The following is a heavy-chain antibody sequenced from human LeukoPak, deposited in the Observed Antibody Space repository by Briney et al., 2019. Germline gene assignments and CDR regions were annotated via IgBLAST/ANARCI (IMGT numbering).Heavy chain of an antibody. CDR1: GYTFTSYY. CDR2: INPSGGST. Sequence: ASVKVSFKASGYTFTSYYMHWVRQAPGQGLEWMGIINPSGGSTSYAQKFQGRVTMTRDMSTSTVYMELSSLRSEDTAVYYCARDPIWFGESLYYFDYWGQGTLVTVSS. D-gene: IGHD3-10*01. V-gene: IGHV1-46*01. J-gene: IGHJ4*02. CDR3: ARDPIWFGESLYYFDY.